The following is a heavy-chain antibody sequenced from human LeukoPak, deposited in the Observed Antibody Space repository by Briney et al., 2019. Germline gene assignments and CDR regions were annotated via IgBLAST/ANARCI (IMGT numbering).Heavy chain of an antibody. V-gene: IGHV3-30-3*01. CDR1: GFTFSSYA. CDR3: AREDGSGSYYNPYYYYYGMDV. Sequence: GGSLRLSCAASGFTFSSYAMSWVRQAPGKGLEWVAVISYDGSNKYYADSVKGRFTISRDNSKNTLYLQMNSLRAEDTAVYYCAREDGSGSYYNPYYYYYGMDVWGQGTTVTVSS. D-gene: IGHD3-10*01. J-gene: IGHJ6*02. CDR2: ISYDGSNK.